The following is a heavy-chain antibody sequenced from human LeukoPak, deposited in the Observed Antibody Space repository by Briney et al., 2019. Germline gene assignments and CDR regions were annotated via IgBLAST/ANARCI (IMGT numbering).Heavy chain of an antibody. V-gene: IGHV4-39*07. CDR2: IYYGGST. Sequence: SETLSLTCTVSGGSISSSHYWGWIRRPPGKGLEWIGSIYYGGSTYYNASLRSRVTTSVDTSKNQFSLRLSSVTAADTAVYYCARDGGGYDARIDYWGQGTLVTVSS. D-gene: IGHD5-12*01. CDR3: ARDGGGYDARIDY. J-gene: IGHJ4*02. CDR1: GGSISSSHY.